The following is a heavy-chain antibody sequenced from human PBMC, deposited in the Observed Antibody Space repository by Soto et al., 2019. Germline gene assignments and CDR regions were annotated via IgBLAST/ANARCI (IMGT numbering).Heavy chain of an antibody. D-gene: IGHD3-22*01. Sequence: SVKVSCKASGFTFTSSAVQWVRQARGQRLEWIGWIVVGSGNTNYAQKFQERVTITRDMSTSTAYMELSSLRSEDTAVYYCAAEPQTYYYDSSGYYPWGQGTLVTVSS. V-gene: IGHV1-58*01. CDR3: AAEPQTYYYDSSGYYP. CDR1: GFTFTSSA. CDR2: IVVGSGNT. J-gene: IGHJ5*02.